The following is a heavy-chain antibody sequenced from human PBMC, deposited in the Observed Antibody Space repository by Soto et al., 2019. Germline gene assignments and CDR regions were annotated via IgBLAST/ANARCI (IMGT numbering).Heavy chain of an antibody. CDR3: ATSGQLVNYYYYYLDV. CDR2: FDPEDGET. Sequence: ASVTVCCKVPGYSLAELSIHCVRQAKGKGLEWMGGFDPEDGETIYAQKFQGRVTMTEDTSTDTAYMELSSLRSEDTAVYYCATSGQLVNYYYYYLDVWGKGTTVTVSS. V-gene: IGHV1-24*01. CDR1: GYSLAELS. D-gene: IGHD6-6*01. J-gene: IGHJ6*03.